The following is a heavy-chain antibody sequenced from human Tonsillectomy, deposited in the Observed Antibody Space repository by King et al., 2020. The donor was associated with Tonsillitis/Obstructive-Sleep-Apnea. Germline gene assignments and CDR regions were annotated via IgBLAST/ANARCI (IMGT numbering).Heavy chain of an antibody. CDR2: INWNGGST. CDR3: ASVGEAYSSGWDAFDI. V-gene: IGHV3-20*04. D-gene: IGHD6-19*01. CDR1: GFTFDDYG. Sequence: VQLVESGGGVVRPGGSLRLSCAASGFTFDDYGMSWVRQAPGKGLEWVSGINWNGGSTGYADSVKGRFTISRDNAKNSLYLQMNSLRAEDTALYYCASVGEAYSSGWDAFDIWGQGTMVTVSS. J-gene: IGHJ3*02.